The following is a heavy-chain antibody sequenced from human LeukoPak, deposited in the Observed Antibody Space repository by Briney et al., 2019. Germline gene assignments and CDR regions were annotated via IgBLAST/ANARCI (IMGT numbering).Heavy chain of an antibody. V-gene: IGHV4-59*01. CDR3: ARGNAN. Sequence: KPSGTLSLTCTVSGGSINSYYWSWIRQPPGKGLEWIGYISYSGNTNYNPSLKSRVTISLDTSKKQFFLKLSSVTAADTAMYYCARGNANWGQGTLVTVSS. CDR2: ISYSGNT. CDR1: GGSINSYY. J-gene: IGHJ4*02.